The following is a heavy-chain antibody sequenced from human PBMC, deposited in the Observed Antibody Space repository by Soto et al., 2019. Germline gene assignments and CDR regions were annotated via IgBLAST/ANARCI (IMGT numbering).Heavy chain of an antibody. CDR3: VKGGYDIFSPFFDY. D-gene: IGHD3-9*01. J-gene: IGHJ4*02. Sequence: PGGSLRLSCAASGFTFSSYGMHWVRQAPGKGLEWVAVISYDGSNKYYADSVKGRFTISRDNSKNTLYLQMNSLRAEDTAVYYCVKGGYDIFSPFFDYWGQGTLVTVSS. V-gene: IGHV3-30*18. CDR2: ISYDGSNK. CDR1: GFTFSSYG.